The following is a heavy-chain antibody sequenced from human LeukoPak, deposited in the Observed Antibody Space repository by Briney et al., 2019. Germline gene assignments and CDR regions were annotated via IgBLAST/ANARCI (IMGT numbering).Heavy chain of an antibody. CDR2: ISAYNGNT. CDR1: GYTFTSYG. V-gene: IGHV1-18*01. Sequence: ASVKVSCKASGYTFTSYGISWVRQAPGQGLEWMGWISAYNGNTNYAQKLQGRVTMTTDTSTSTAYMELRSLRSDDTAVYYCARDGLTYSTPKQNWFDPWGQGTLVTVSS. CDR3: ARDGLTYSTPKQNWFDP. J-gene: IGHJ5*02. D-gene: IGHD4-11*01.